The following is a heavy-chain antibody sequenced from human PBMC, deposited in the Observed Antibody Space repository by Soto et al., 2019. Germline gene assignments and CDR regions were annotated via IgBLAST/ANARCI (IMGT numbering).Heavy chain of an antibody. D-gene: IGHD3-10*01. Sequence: PSETLSLTCAVSGGSISSGGYSWSWIRQPPGKGLEWIGYIYHSGSTYYNPSLKSRVTISVDRSKNQFSLKLSSVTAADTAVYYCARALPRITMVRGQISLTANWFDPWGQGTLVTVSS. J-gene: IGHJ5*02. CDR2: IYHSGST. CDR3: ARALPRITMVRGQISLTANWFDP. CDR1: GGSISSGGYS. V-gene: IGHV4-30-2*01.